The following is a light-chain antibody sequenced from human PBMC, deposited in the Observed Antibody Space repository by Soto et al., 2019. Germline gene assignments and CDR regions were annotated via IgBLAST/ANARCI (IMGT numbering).Light chain of an antibody. CDR3: QQYGTSPIT. Sequence: ENVLTQSPGTLSLSPGERATLSCRASQTVSSDLTWYQQRPGQAPRLLIYGASKRATGIPGMFSGSGSGTDFTLTISRLEPKDFELYYCQQYGTSPITFGQGTRLEIK. CDR1: QTVSSD. J-gene: IGKJ5*01. CDR2: GAS. V-gene: IGKV3-20*01.